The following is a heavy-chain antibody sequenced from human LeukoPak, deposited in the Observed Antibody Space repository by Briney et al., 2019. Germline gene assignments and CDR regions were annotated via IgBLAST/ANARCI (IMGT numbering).Heavy chain of an antibody. CDR3: STGGGTHDY. CDR2: IRSRSAGGTT. J-gene: IGHJ4*02. Sequence: PGGTLRFSCAGSGLTFNNAWMSWLRQAPGKGLKWVGHIRSRSAGGTTDYGAPVKGRFTISRDDSKNTLYLQMNSPKTEDTAVYYCSTGGGTHDYWGQGTLVTVSS. D-gene: IGHD2-15*01. CDR1: GLTFNNAW. V-gene: IGHV3-15*01.